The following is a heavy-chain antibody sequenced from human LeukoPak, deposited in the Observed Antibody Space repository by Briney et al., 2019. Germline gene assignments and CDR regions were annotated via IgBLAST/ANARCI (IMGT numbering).Heavy chain of an antibody. Sequence: ASVKVSCKASGHTFTGYYMHWVRQAPGQGLEWMGRINPNSGGTNYAQKFQGRVTMTRDTSISTAYMELSRLRSDDTAVYYCARIEGYHAPLDYWGQGTLVTVSS. D-gene: IGHD5-12*01. CDR2: INPNSGGT. CDR1: GHTFTGYY. V-gene: IGHV1-2*06. J-gene: IGHJ4*02. CDR3: ARIEGYHAPLDY.